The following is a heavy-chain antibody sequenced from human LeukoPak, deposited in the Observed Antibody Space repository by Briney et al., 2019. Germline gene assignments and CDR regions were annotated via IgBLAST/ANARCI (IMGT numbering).Heavy chain of an antibody. D-gene: IGHD4-23*01. CDR3: ARESRGLRWAWFDP. CDR1: GGSISSSNW. CDR2: IYHSGST. Sequence: SETLSLTCAVSGGSISSSNWWSWVRQPPGKGLEWIGEIYHSGSTYYNPSLKSRVTISVDTPKNQFSLKLSSVTAADTAVYYCARESRGLRWAWFDPWGQGTLVTVSS. J-gene: IGHJ5*02. V-gene: IGHV4-4*02.